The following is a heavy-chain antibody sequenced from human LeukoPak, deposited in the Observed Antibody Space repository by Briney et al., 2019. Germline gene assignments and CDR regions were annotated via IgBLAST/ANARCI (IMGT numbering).Heavy chain of an antibody. CDR1: GYSFTSYW. CDR3: ARGLWGVVVVSAATSWFDP. J-gene: IGHJ5*02. V-gene: IGHV5-51*01. Sequence: GESLKISCKGSGYSFTSYWIGWVRQMPGKGLEWMGIIYPGDSDTRYSPSFQGQVTISADKSISTAYLQWSSLKASDTAMYYCARGLWGVVVVSAATSWFDPWGQGTLVTVSS. CDR2: IYPGDSDT. D-gene: IGHD2-2*01.